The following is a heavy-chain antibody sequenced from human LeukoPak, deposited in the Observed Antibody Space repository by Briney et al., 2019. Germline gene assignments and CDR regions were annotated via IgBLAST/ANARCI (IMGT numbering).Heavy chain of an antibody. Sequence: PSETLSLTCSVSGGSSSSSSYYWGWIRPPPGKELVWIGSIHDSGTTDYNPSLKSRATISVDTSNNQFSLKLSPVTDADTAVYHCARLYGGNSNNYYCDYWGQGTLVTVSS. J-gene: IGHJ4*02. D-gene: IGHD4-23*01. V-gene: IGHV4-39*01. CDR1: GGSSSSSSYY. CDR3: ARLYGGNSNNYYCDY. CDR2: IHDSGTT.